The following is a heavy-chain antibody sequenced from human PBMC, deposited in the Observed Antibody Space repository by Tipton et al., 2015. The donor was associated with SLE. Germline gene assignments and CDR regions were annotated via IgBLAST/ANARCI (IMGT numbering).Heavy chain of an antibody. D-gene: IGHD4-17*01. V-gene: IGHV4-61*02. CDR3: ARGRGLFGDYEIDY. Sequence: LRLSCTVSGDSISSVSYYWSWIRQPAGKGLEWIGRIYTSGTTNYNPSLKSRVTISVDTSKNQFSLKLSSVTAADTAMYYCARGRGLFGDYEIDYWGQGTLVTVSS. J-gene: IGHJ4*02. CDR2: IYTSGTT. CDR1: GDSISSVSYY.